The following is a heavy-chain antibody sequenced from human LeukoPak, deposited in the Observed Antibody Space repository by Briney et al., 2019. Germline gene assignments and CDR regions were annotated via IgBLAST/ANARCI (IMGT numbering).Heavy chain of an antibody. CDR2: ISVYNGNT. CDR3: ARDVPIEGATTRGHDY. Sequence: GASVKVSCKASGYTFSSYGISWVRQAPGQGLEWMGWISVYNGNTNYEQKLQGRVTMTTDTSTSTAYMELRSLRSDDTAVYYCARDVPIEGATTRGHDYWGQGTQDTVSS. V-gene: IGHV1-18*01. J-gene: IGHJ4*02. D-gene: IGHD1-26*01. CDR1: GYTFSSYG.